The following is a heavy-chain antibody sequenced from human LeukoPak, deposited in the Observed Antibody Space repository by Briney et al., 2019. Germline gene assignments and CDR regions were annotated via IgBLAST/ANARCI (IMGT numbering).Heavy chain of an antibody. Sequence: GGSLRLCCAASGFTFDDYYTYWVRQAPGKGLEWVSGITWNSGSIGYADPVKGRFTISRDNAKNSLYLQMNSLRTEDTALYYCASLCGRTTCLDSWGQGTLGTVSS. J-gene: IGHJ4*02. CDR1: GFTFDDYY. D-gene: IGHD2-2*01. CDR2: ITWNSGSI. CDR3: ASLCGRTTCLDS. V-gene: IGHV3-9*01.